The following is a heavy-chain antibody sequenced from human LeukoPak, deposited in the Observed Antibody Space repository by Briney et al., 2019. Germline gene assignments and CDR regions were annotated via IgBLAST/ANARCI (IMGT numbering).Heavy chain of an antibody. D-gene: IGHD3-3*01. V-gene: IGHV3-21*01. CDR1: GFTFSSYS. CDR2: ISSSSSYI. Sequence: GGSLRLSCAASGFTFSSYSMNWVRQAPGKGLEWVSSISSSSSYIYYADSVKGRFTISRDNAKNSLYLQINSLRAEDTAVYYCARDPKHYDFWSGYWNEKYYFDYWGQGTLVTVSS. CDR3: ARDPKHYDFWSGYWNEKYYFDY. J-gene: IGHJ4*02.